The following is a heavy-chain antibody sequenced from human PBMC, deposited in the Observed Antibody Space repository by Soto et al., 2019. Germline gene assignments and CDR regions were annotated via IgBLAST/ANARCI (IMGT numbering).Heavy chain of an antibody. CDR3: ARDGIAAAGTDWFDP. CDR2: INPSGGST. D-gene: IGHD6-13*01. Sequence: RASVKVSCKASGYTFTSYYMHWVRQAPGQGLEWMGIINPSGGSTSYAQKSQGRVTMTRDTSTSTVYMELSSLRSEDTAVYYCARDGIAAAGTDWFDPWGQGTLVTVSS. CDR1: GYTFTSYY. J-gene: IGHJ5*02. V-gene: IGHV1-46*01.